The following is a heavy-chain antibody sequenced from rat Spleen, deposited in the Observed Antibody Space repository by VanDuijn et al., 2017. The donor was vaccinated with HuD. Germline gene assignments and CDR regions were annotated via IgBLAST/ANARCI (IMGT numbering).Heavy chain of an antibody. CDR3: ASSYYGYNYDWFAY. J-gene: IGHJ3*01. CDR2: ISTSGGST. V-gene: IGHV5-25*01. Sequence: EVQLVESGGGLVQPGRSLKLSCAASGFTFSNYDMAWVRQAPTKGLEWVASISTSGGSTYYRDSVKGRFTVSRDNAKSTLYLQMDSLRSEDTATYYCASSYYGYNYDWFAYWGQGTLVTVSS. CDR1: GFTFSNYD. D-gene: IGHD1-9*01.